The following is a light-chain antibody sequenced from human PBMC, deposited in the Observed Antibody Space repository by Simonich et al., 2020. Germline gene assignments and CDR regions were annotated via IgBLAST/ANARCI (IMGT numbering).Light chain of an antibody. V-gene: IGLV2-14*01. J-gene: IGLJ1*01. CDR3: SSYTSSSSYV. CDR1: SSDVGGYNH. Sequence: QSALTQPASVSGSPGQSITISCTGTSSDVGGYNHVSWYQQHPGKAPKLMIYDVSKRPSGVSTRFSGSKSGNTASLTISGLQAEDEADYYCSSYTSSSSYVFGTGTKVTVL. CDR2: DVS.